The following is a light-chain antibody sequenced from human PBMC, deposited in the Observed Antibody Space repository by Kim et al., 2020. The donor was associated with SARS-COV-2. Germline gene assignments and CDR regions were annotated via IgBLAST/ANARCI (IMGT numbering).Light chain of an antibody. CDR2: DAS. CDR3: QQRSNWPALT. J-gene: IGKJ4*01. V-gene: IGKV3-11*01. Sequence: EIVLTQSPATLSLSPGERATLSCRASQSVSSYLAWYQQKPGQAPRLLIYDASNRATGIPARFSGSGSGTDFTLTNSSLEPEDFAIYYCQQRSNWPALTFGGGTTVDIK. CDR1: QSVSSY.